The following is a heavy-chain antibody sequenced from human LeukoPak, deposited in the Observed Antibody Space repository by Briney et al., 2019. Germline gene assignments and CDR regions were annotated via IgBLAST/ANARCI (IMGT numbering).Heavy chain of an antibody. CDR2: IYYSGST. J-gene: IGHJ4*02. V-gene: IGHV4-31*03. CDR1: GGSISSGGYY. CDR3: ARDRSGVTDY. D-gene: IGHD2-21*02. Sequence: SETLSLTCTVSGGSISSGGYYWSWIRLPPGKGLEWIGYIYYSGSTYYNPSLKSRVTISVDTSKNQFSLKLSSVTAADTAVYYCARDRSGVTDYWGQGTLVTVSS.